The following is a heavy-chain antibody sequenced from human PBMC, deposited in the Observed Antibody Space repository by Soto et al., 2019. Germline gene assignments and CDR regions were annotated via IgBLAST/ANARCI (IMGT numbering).Heavy chain of an antibody. Sequence: GGSLRLSCAASGFTFSSYAMSWVRQAPGKGLEWVSAISGSGGSTYYADSVKGRFTISRDNSKNTLYLQMNSLRAEDTTVYYCAKDARRGYSYGYDYWGQGTLVTVSS. CDR2: ISGSGGST. V-gene: IGHV3-23*01. CDR1: GFTFSSYA. J-gene: IGHJ4*02. CDR3: AKDARRGYSYGYDY. D-gene: IGHD5-18*01.